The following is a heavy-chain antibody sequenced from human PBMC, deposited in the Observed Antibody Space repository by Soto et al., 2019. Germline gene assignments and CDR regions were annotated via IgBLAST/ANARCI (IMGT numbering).Heavy chain of an antibody. CDR3: MTDRQYRPAY. CDR1: GFTFSGSD. J-gene: IGHJ4*02. CDR2: IKSESDGGTT. V-gene: IGHV3-15*07. D-gene: IGHD3-16*02. Sequence: GGSLRLSCAGSGFTFSGSDIHWVRQAPGKGLEWVGRIKSESDGGTTAYAAPVKGRFTISRDDSKNTVYLQMNSLRTEDTALYYCMTDRQYRPAYWGQGTQVTVSS.